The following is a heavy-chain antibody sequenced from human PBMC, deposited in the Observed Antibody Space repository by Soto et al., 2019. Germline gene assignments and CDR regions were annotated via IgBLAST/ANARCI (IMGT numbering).Heavy chain of an antibody. D-gene: IGHD2-15*01. CDR1: GGSISSNSYS. Sequence: SETLSLTCSVSGGSISSNSYSWGWIRQPPGKGLEWIGTLYSSRDTYYNPSLKSRVTISADTSQNQFSLDLTSVTATDTAVYFCARHPGYCSGGSCNGQYTLDVWGQGPTVTVS. CDR2: LYSSRDT. J-gene: IGHJ6*02. CDR3: ARHPGYCSGGSCNGQYTLDV. V-gene: IGHV4-39*01.